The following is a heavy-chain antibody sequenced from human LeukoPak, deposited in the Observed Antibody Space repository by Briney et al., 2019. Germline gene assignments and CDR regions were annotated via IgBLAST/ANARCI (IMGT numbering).Heavy chain of an antibody. Sequence: GGSLRLSCAASGFTFSSYSMNWVRQAPGKGLEWVSSISSSSSYIYYADSVKGRFTISRDNAKNSLYLQMNSLRAEDTAVYYCARGGGRLRLGELSLDYYYYYYYMDVWGKGTTVTISS. D-gene: IGHD3-16*02. CDR2: ISSSSSYI. CDR1: GFTFSSYS. J-gene: IGHJ6*03. V-gene: IGHV3-21*01. CDR3: ARGGGRLRLGELSLDYYYYYYYMDV.